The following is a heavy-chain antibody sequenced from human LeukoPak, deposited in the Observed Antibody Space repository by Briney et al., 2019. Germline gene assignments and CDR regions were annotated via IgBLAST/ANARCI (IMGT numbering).Heavy chain of an antibody. D-gene: IGHD1-1*01. CDR1: GFTFNTYA. CDR2: ISYDGSTK. CDR3: ARARGTTGTTRIAFDI. Sequence: GRSLRLSCAASGFTFNTYAMHWVRQAPGKGLEWVAVISYDGSTKYYAGSVKGRFTISRDNSKNTVYLQMDSLRPEDTAVCYCARARGTTGTTRIAFDIWGKGTMVTVSS. V-gene: IGHV3-30-3*01. J-gene: IGHJ3*02.